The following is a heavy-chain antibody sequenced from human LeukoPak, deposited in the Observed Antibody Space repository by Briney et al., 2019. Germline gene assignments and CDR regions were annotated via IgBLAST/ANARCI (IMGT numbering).Heavy chain of an antibody. CDR3: ARVLIYYGSGSRENNWFDP. Sequence: ASVKVSCKASGYTFTSYAMHWVRQAPGQRLEWMGWINAGNGNTKYSQKFQGRVTITRDTSASTAYMELSSLRSEDTAVYYCARVLIYYGSGSRENNWFDPWGQGTLVTVSS. CDR2: INAGNGNT. V-gene: IGHV1-3*01. D-gene: IGHD3-10*01. CDR1: GYTFTSYA. J-gene: IGHJ5*02.